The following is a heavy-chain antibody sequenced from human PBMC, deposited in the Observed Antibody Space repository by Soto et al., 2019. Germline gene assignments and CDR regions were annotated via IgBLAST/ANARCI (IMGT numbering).Heavy chain of an antibody. V-gene: IGHV4-59*01. CDR3: ARVGGSGSYYSDYYYYYMDV. D-gene: IGHD3-10*01. CDR1: GGSISSYY. J-gene: IGHJ6*03. Sequence: SETLSLTCTVSGGSISSYYWSWIRQPPGKGLEWIGYIYYSGSTNYNPSLKSRVTISVDTSKNQFSLKLSSVTAADTAVYYCARVGGSGSYYSDYYYYYMDVWGKGTTVTVS. CDR2: IYYSGST.